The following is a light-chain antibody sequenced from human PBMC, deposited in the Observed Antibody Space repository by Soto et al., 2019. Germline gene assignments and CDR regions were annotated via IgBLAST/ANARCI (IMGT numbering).Light chain of an antibody. CDR1: GSNIGTYT. V-gene: IGLV1-44*01. Sequence: QSVLTQPPSASGTPGQRVTISCSGSGSNIGTYTVNWYQQVPGTAPKLLIYSNNQRPSGVPDRFSGSKSGTSASLAISGLQSEDEADYYCAAWDASLNGVIFGGGTKLTVL. CDR2: SNN. J-gene: IGLJ2*01. CDR3: AAWDASLNGVI.